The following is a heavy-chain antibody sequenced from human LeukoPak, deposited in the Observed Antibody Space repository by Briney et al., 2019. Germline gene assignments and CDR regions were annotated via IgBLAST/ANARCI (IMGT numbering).Heavy chain of an antibody. CDR3: ARRWYLDY. D-gene: IGHD6-13*01. Sequence: GETLRLSCAASGFTFSSHGMSWVRQAPGKGLEWVSVISGSGGDTYYADSVKGRFTISRDNSKNTLYLQMNSLRAEDTAVYYCARRWYLDYWGLGTLVTVSS. J-gene: IGHJ4*02. CDR2: ISGSGGDT. CDR1: GFTFSSHG. V-gene: IGHV3-23*01.